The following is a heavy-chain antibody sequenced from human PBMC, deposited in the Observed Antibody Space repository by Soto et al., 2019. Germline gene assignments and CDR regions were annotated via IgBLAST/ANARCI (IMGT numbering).Heavy chain of an antibody. Sequence: QVQLVESGGGVVQPGRSLRLSCAASGFTFSSYAMHWVRQAPGKGLEWVAVISYDGSNKYYADSVKGRFTISRDNSKNTLYLQMNSLRAEDTAVYYCARDRKAMYGDYVGAFGIWGQGTMVTVSS. D-gene: IGHD4-17*01. J-gene: IGHJ3*02. V-gene: IGHV3-30-3*01. CDR3: ARDRKAMYGDYVGAFGI. CDR2: ISYDGSNK. CDR1: GFTFSSYA.